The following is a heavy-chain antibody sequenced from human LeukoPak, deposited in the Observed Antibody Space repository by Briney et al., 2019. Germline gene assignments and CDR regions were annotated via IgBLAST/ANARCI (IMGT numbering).Heavy chain of an antibody. V-gene: IGHV3-30*02. D-gene: IGHD4-11*01. CDR1: GFTFSSYG. J-gene: IGHJ6*03. Sequence: GGSLRLSCAASGFTFSSYGMHWVRQAPGKGLEWVAFTRYDGSNKYYADSVKGRFTISRDNSKNTLYLQMNSLRVEDTAVYYCAKGITVTSVYYYYYMDVWGKGTSVTVSS. CDR3: AKGITVTSVYYYYYMDV. CDR2: TRYDGSNK.